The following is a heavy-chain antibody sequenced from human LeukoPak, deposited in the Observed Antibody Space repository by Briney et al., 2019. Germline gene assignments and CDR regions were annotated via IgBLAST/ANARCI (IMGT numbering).Heavy chain of an antibody. J-gene: IGHJ4*02. CDR2: IYYEDDD. Sequence: SGPTLVNPTQTLTLTCTFSGFSLTTYGVAVGWIRQPPGKALEWLALIYYEDDDRYSPSLKSRLTITKDTSKEQVVLTMTNMDPVDTATYYCAHMGYCGNSNCYGFDYWGPGTLVTVSS. CDR3: AHMGYCGNSNCYGFDY. D-gene: IGHD2-21*01. V-gene: IGHV2-5*02. CDR1: GFSLTTYGVA.